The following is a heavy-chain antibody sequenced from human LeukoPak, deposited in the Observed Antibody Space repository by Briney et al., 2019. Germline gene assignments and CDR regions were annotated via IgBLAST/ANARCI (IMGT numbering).Heavy chain of an antibody. CDR2: ISAYNGNT. CDR3: ARAYYDFWSGYYPGYFDY. V-gene: IGHV1-18*01. J-gene: IGHJ4*02. D-gene: IGHD3-3*01. Sequence: ASVKVSCKASGYTFTSYGISWVRQAPGQGLEWMGWISAYNGNTNYAQKLQGRVTMTTDTSTSTAYMELSSLRSEDTAVYYCARAYYDFWSGYYPGYFDYWGQGTLVTVSS. CDR1: GYTFTSYG.